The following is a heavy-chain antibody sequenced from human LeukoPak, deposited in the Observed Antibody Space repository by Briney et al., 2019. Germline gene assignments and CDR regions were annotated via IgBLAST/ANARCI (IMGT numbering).Heavy chain of an antibody. CDR2: ISGSGGST. CDR3: AKVRMMTMRAYDAFDI. J-gene: IGHJ3*02. V-gene: IGHV3-23*01. Sequence: GGSLRLSCAASGFTLSSYAMSWVRQAPGKGLEWVSAISGSGGSTYYADSVKGRSTISRDKSKNTLYLQMNSLRAEDTAVYYCAKVRMMTMRAYDAFDICGQGTMVTVSS. CDR1: GFTLSSYA. D-gene: IGHD4/OR15-4a*01.